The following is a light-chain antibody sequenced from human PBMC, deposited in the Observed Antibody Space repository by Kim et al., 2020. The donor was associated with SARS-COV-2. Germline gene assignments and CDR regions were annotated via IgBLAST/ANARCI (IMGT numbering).Light chain of an antibody. CDR2: SNN. CDR1: RSNIGSNT. V-gene: IGLV1-44*01. J-gene: IGLJ3*02. CDR3: AAWDDSMSGNWV. Sequence: QSVLTQPPSVSETPGQRVTISCSGSRSNIGSNTVNWYQQYPGTAPKLLIYSNNQRPSGVPDRFSGSKSGTSASLAISGLQSEDEADYYCAAWDDSMSGNWVFGGGTKLTVL.